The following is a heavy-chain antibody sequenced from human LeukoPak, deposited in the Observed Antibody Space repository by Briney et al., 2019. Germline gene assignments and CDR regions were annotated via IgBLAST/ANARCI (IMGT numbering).Heavy chain of an antibody. CDR2: INPNSGGT. CDR3: ARVGGYCSSTSCAVDFDY. CDR1: GYTFTGYY. D-gene: IGHD2-2*01. J-gene: IGHJ4*02. Sequence: ASVKVSCKASGYTFTGYYMHWVRQAPGQGLEWMGWINPNSGGTNHAQKFQGRVTMTRDTSISTAYMELNRLRSDDRAVYYCARVGGYCSSTSCAVDFDYWGQGTLVTVSS. V-gene: IGHV1-2*02.